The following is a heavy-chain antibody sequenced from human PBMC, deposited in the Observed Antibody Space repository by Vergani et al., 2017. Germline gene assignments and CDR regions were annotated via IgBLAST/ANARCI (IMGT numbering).Heavy chain of an antibody. CDR2: IYSGGST. V-gene: IGHV3-53*04. CDR1: GFTVSSNY. Sequence: EVQLVESGGGLVQSGGSLRLSCAASGFTVSSNYMSWVRQAPGKGLEWVSVIYSGGSTYYADSVKGRFTISRHNSKNTLYLQMNSLRAEDTAVYYCARNWNAAYFDYWGQGTLVTVSS. D-gene: IGHD1-1*01. CDR3: ARNWNAAYFDY. J-gene: IGHJ4*02.